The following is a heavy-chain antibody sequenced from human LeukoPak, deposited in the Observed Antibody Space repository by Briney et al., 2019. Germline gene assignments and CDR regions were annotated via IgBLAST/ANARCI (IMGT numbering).Heavy chain of an antibody. CDR3: ARQQYSGFDY. V-gene: IGHV4-4*09. CDR1: GGSISSYY. CDR2: IYTSGST. Sequence: SETLSLTCTVSGGSISSYYWSWIRQPPGKGLEWIGYIYTSGSTNYNPSLKSRVTISVDTSKNQFSLKLSSVTAADTGVYYCARQQYSGFDYWGQGTLVTVSS. J-gene: IGHJ4*02. D-gene: IGHD5-12*01.